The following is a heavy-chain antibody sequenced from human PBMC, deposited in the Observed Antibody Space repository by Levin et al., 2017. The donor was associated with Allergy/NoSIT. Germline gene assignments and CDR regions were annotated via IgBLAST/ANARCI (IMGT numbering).Heavy chain of an antibody. J-gene: IGHJ4*02. Sequence: GGSLRLSCAASGFTFDDYAMHWVRQAPGKGLEWVSGISWNSYSIGYADSVRGRFTISRDNAKNSLYLQMNSLRAEDTDLYYCAKDRGSVDLSGYGFDYWRPGSLVTVSS. CDR3: AKDRGSVDLSGYGFDY. D-gene: IGHD3-22*01. CDR1: GFTFDDYA. CDR2: ISWNSYSI. V-gene: IGHV3-9*01.